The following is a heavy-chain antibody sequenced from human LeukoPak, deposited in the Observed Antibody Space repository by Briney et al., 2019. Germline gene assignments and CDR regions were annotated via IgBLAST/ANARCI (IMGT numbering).Heavy chain of an antibody. V-gene: IGHV1-18*01. CDR3: ARGQIPRAYYDILTGGFYYYMDV. CDR1: GYTFTSYG. CDR2: ISAYNGNT. Sequence: GASVKVSCKASGYTFTSYGISWVRQAPGQGLEWMGWISAYNGNTNYAQKLQGRVTMTTDTSTSTAYMELSRLRSDDTAVYYCARGQIPRAYYDILTGGFYYYMDVWGKGTTVTVSS. J-gene: IGHJ6*03. D-gene: IGHD3-9*01.